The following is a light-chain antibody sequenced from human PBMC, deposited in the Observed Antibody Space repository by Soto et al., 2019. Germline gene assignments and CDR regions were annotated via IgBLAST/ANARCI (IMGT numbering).Light chain of an antibody. CDR1: QSVSSSF. V-gene: IGKV3-20*01. CDR3: QHYGRSPGLFT. CDR2: DAS. Sequence: EVVLTQSPGTLSLSPGERAILSCRASQSVSSSFLAWYQQKPGRTPRLLIYDASSRATGIPDRFSGSGSGTDFTLTIERLEPEDFAVYYCQHYGRSPGLFTFGPGTKVDIK. J-gene: IGKJ3*01.